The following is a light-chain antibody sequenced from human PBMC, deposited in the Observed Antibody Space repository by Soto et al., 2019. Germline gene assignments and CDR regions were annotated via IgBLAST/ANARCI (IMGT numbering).Light chain of an antibody. V-gene: IGKV1-5*03. J-gene: IGKJ2*01. CDR1: QSLSSW. CDR3: QQYNSFPYT. CDR2: KAS. Sequence: DIQMTQSPSTLSASVGDRVTITCRASQSLSSWLAWYQQKPGKAPNLLIYKASSLESGVPSRFSGSGSGTELTLTISSLQPDDFATYYCQQYNSFPYTFGQGTKLEIK.